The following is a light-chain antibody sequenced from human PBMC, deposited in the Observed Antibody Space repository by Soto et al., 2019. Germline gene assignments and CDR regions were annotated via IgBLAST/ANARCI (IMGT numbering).Light chain of an antibody. CDR3: QHTYNTPYT. J-gene: IGKJ2*01. CDR2: TSG. CDR1: QRITTY. V-gene: IGKV1-39*01. Sequence: IHMTQSPSSLSASVEDRVTITCRASQRITTYLNWYQQKPGEAPKLLISTSGTLQRGVPSRFTGSGSRTDFNLTITGLQPADFATYFCQHTYNTPYTFGQGTKLEIK.